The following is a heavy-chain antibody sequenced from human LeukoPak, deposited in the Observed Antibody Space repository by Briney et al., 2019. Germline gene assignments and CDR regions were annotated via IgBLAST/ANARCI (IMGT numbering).Heavy chain of an antibody. CDR1: GGSISSGGYY. CDR3: ARVETDWFDP. Sequence: PSETLSLTCTVSGGSISSGGYYWSWIRQHPGKGLEWIGYIYYSGSTYYHPSLKSRVTISVDTSNNQFSLKLTSVTAADTAVFYCARVETDWFDPWGQGTLVTVSS. J-gene: IGHJ5*02. V-gene: IGHV4-31*03. CDR2: IYYSGST.